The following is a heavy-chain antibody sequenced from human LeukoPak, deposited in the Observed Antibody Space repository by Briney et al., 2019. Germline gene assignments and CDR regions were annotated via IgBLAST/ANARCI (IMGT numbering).Heavy chain of an antibody. J-gene: IGHJ4*02. CDR2: IYTSGST. D-gene: IGHD6-13*01. CDR3: AREDGRSSSWYRVGYFDY. CDR1: GGSISSGSYY. V-gene: IGHV4-61*02. Sequence: SQTLSLTCTVSGGSISSGSYYWSWIRQPAGKGLEWIGRIYTSGSTNYNPSLKSRVTISVDTSKNQFSLKLSSVTAADTAVYYCAREDGRSSSWYRVGYFDYWGQGTLVTVSS.